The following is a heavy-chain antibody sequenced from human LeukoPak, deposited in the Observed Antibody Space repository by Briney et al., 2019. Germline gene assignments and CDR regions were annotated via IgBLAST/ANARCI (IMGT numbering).Heavy chain of an antibody. D-gene: IGHD3-10*01. Sequence: GGSLRLSCAASGFTFSNYPMYWVRQAPGKGLEFVSEITNDGGGTYYADSVKGRFTISRDNSKNTLYLQMGTLRAEDMAVHYCARVRSLRGYYFDYWGQGTLVAVSS. CDR2: ITNDGGGT. CDR1: GFTFSNYP. J-gene: IGHJ4*02. V-gene: IGHV3-64*02. CDR3: ARVRSLRGYYFDY.